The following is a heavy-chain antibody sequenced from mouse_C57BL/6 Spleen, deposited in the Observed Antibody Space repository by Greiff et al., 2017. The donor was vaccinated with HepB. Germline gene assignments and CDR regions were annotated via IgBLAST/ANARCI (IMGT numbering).Heavy chain of an antibody. CDR3: AREGITTVVVDY. CDR2: ISDGGSYT. CDR1: GFTFSSYA. Sequence: EVKVVESGGGLVKPGGSLKLSCAASGFTFSSYAMSWVRQTPEKRLEWVATISDGGSYTYYPDNVKGRSTISRDNAKNNLYLQMSHLKSEDTAMYYCAREGITTVVVDYWGQGTTLTVSS. J-gene: IGHJ2*01. D-gene: IGHD1-1*01. V-gene: IGHV5-4*01.